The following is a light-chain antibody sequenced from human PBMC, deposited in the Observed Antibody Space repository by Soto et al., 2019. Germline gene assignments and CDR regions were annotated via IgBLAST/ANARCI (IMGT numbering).Light chain of an antibody. CDR3: QQRGNWPPIT. CDR1: QSVSTY. CDR2: DAS. J-gene: IGKJ5*01. Sequence: IVFTQSPSTLSLSPGERATLSCRASQSVSTYLAWFQQKPGQAPRLLIDDASNRATGIPARFSGSGSGTDFTLTISSREPEDFAVYYCQQRGNWPPITFGQGTRLENK. V-gene: IGKV3-11*01.